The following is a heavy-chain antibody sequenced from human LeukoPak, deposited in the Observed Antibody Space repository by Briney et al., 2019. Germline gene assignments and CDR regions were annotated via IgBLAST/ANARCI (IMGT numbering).Heavy chain of an antibody. V-gene: IGHV3-73*01. J-gene: IGHJ3*02. CDR1: GLTFSGSA. D-gene: IGHD2-15*01. CDR2: IRSKINSYAT. Sequence: GGSLRLSCAASGLTFSGSAMHWVRQASGKGLEWVGRIRSKINSYATAYAASVKGRFTISRDDSKNTVYLQMNSLKTEDTAVYYCTSDIVVVAAATEPAFDIWGQGTMVTVSS. CDR3: TSDIVVVAAATEPAFDI.